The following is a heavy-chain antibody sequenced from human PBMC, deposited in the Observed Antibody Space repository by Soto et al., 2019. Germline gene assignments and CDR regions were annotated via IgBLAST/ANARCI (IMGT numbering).Heavy chain of an antibody. Sequence: SETLSLTCTVSGGSISSYYWSWIRQPPGKGLEWIGYIYYSGSTNYNPSLKSRVTISVDTSKNQFSLKLSSVTAADTAVYYCARHYYGGNFDPWGQGALVTVSS. V-gene: IGHV4-59*08. CDR2: IYYSGST. CDR3: ARHYYGGNFDP. D-gene: IGHD4-17*01. CDR1: GGSISSYY. J-gene: IGHJ5*02.